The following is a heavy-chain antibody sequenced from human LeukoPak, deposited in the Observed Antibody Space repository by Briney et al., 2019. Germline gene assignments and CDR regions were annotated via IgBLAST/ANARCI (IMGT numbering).Heavy chain of an antibody. J-gene: IGHJ4*02. V-gene: IGHV4-31*03. D-gene: IGHD2-2*01. Sequence: SETLSLTCTVSGGSISSGGYYWSWVRQHPGKGLEWIGYIYYSGSTYYNPSLKSRVTISVDTSKNQFSLKLSSVTAADTAVYYCARGAAARAPFDYWGQGTLVTVSS. CDR1: GGSISSGGYY. CDR3: ARGAAARAPFDY. CDR2: IYYSGST.